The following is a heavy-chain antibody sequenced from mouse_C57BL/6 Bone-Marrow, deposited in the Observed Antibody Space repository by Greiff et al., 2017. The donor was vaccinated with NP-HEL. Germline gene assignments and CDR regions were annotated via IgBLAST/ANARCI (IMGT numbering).Heavy chain of an antibody. Sequence: QVQLQQSGAELVRPGTSVKMSCKASGYTFTNYWIGWAKQRPGHGLEWVGDIYPGGGYTNYNEKFKGKATMTADKSSSTAYMQISSLTAEDSAINDCSRARDDNPYKAMGYWGQGTAVTVAS. J-gene: IGHJ4*01. CDR1: GYTFTNYW. CDR3: SRARDDNPYKAMGY. D-gene: IGHD1-3*01. V-gene: IGHV1-63*01. CDR2: IYPGGGYT.